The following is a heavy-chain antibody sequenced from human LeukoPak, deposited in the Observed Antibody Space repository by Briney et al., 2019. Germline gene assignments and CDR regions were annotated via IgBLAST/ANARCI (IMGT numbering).Heavy chain of an antibody. CDR3: ARVVDILTGHDTALDY. V-gene: IGHV1-2*02. D-gene: IGHD3-9*01. Sequence: ASVKVSCKASGYTFTEHYMHWVRQAPGQGLEWMGWINPNTGGTNFAQNFQGRVTMTTVTSISTAYMELSRLRSDDTAVYYCARVVDILTGHDTALDYWGQGTLVTVSS. J-gene: IGHJ4*02. CDR2: INPNTGGT. CDR1: GYTFTEHY.